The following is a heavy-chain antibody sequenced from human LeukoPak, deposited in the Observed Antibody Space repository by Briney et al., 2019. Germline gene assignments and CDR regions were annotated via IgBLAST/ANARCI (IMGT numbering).Heavy chain of an antibody. D-gene: IGHD3-10*01. CDR3: ARRVRGDYFDY. J-gene: IGHJ4*02. Sequence: GGSLRLSCGASEFAFSDFYMTWIRQAPGKGLEWVGRTRNKANGYTTEYAASVKGRFTISRDDSKNSLYLQMNSLKTEDTAVYYCARRVRGDYFDYWGQGTLVTVSS. CDR1: EFAFSDFY. CDR2: TRNKANGYTT. V-gene: IGHV3-72*01.